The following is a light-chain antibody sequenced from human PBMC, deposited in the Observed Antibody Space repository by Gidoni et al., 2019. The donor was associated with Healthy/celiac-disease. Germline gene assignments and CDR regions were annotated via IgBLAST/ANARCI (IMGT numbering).Light chain of an antibody. V-gene: IGKV1-39*01. CDR3: QQRYSTPHFT. Sequence: DIQMTQSPSSLSASVGDRVTITCRASQSISSYLNWYQQKPGKAPKLLIYAASSLQSGVPSRYSGSGSCTDFTLTISSLQPEDFATYYCQQRYSTPHFTFXPXTKVDIK. CDR1: QSISSY. J-gene: IGKJ3*01. CDR2: AAS.